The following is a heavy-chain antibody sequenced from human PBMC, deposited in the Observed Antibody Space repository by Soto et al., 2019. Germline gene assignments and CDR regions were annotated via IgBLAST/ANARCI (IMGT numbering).Heavy chain of an antibody. J-gene: IGHJ6*02. CDR3: AKSYYDILTGLVYYYGMDV. CDR2: ISYDGSNK. CDR1: GFTFSSYG. V-gene: IGHV3-30*18. Sequence: GGSLRLSCAASGFTFSSYGMHWVRQAPGKGLEWVAVISYDGSNKYYADSVKGRFTISRDNSKNTLYLQMNSLRAEDTAVYYCAKSYYDILTGLVYYYGMDVWGQGTTVTVSS. D-gene: IGHD3-9*01.